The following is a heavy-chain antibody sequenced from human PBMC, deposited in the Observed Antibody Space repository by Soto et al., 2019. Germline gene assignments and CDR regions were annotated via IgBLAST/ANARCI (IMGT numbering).Heavy chain of an antibody. CDR1: GFTFSTYA. CDR3: AKERSSGWSLDY. CDR2: ISGSGDST. V-gene: IGHV3-23*01. D-gene: IGHD6-19*01. J-gene: IGHJ4*02. Sequence: EVQLLESGGGLVQPGGSLSISCAASGFTFSTYAMNWVRQAPGKGLEWVSGISGSGDSTYYADSVKCRFTVSRDNPKNTLYLQMNSLRAEDTAVFYCAKERSSGWSLDYWGQGTLVTVSS.